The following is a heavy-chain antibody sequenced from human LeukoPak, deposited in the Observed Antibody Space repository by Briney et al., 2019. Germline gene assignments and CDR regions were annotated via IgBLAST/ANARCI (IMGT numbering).Heavy chain of an antibody. V-gene: IGHV3-48*03. CDR3: ARGAYSSYYFDY. J-gene: IGHJ4*02. CDR1: GFTVSSNY. Sequence: PGGSLRLSCAASGFTVSSNYMDWVRQAPGKGLEWVSYISSSGSTIYYADSVKGRFTISRDNAKNSLYLQMNSLRAEDTAVYYCARGAYSSYYFDYWGQGTLVTVSS. D-gene: IGHD6-13*01. CDR2: ISSSGSTI.